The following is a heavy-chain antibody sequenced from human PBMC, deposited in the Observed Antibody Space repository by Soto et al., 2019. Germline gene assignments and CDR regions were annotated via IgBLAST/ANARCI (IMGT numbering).Heavy chain of an antibody. CDR1: GGAISSGGYY. CDR3: ARDGFSYNWNCNGMYV. D-gene: IGHD1-7*01. V-gene: IGHV4-31*03. CDR2: IYYSGST. Sequence: PSETLSLTCTVSGGAISSGGYYWSWIRQHPGKGLEWIGYIYYSGSTYYNPSLKSRVTISVDTSKNQFSLKLSSVTAADTAVYYCARDGFSYNWNCNGMYVWGQGTTVTVSS. J-gene: IGHJ6*02.